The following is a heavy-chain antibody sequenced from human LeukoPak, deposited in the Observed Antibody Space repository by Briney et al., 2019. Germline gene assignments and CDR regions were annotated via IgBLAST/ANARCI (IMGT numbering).Heavy chain of an antibody. D-gene: IGHD3-22*01. Sequence: ASVKVSCKASGYTFTGYYMHWVRQAPGQGLEWMGWINPNSGGTNYAQKFQGRVTMTGDTSISTAYMELSRLRSDDTAVYYCAKGGYYYDSSGYPFDYWGQGTLVTVSS. CDR3: AKGGYYYDSSGYPFDY. CDR1: GYTFTGYY. J-gene: IGHJ4*02. V-gene: IGHV1-2*02. CDR2: INPNSGGT.